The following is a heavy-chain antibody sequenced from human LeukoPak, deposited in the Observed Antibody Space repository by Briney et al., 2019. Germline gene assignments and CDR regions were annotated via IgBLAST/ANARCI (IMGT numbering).Heavy chain of an antibody. V-gene: IGHV3-7*01. CDR1: GFTFSSYW. D-gene: IGHD3-16*02. CDR3: ARSLSPDAY. CDR2: INQDGRQI. Sequence: AGGSLRLSCAASGFTFSSYWMSWVRQAPGEGLESVANINQDGRQIYYVDSVRGRFTISRDNAKNSLYLQMTSPRVEDTAVYYCARSLSPDAYWGQGTLVTVSS. J-gene: IGHJ4*02.